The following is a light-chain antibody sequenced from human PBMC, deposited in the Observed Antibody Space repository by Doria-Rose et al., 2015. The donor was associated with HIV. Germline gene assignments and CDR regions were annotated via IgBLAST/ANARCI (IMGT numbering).Light chain of an antibody. CDR2: DGS. CDR3: HQYGTXWT. CDR1: QSFSSTY. V-gene: IGKV3-20*01. J-gene: IGKJ1*01. Sequence: DIVMTQSPGTLSLSPGEGATLSCRASQSFSSTYLAWYQQKPGQAPSLLIYDGSTRATGIPDRFSASGSGTDFTLTINRLEPXDFALYYXHQYGTXWTXGQGTKVXI.